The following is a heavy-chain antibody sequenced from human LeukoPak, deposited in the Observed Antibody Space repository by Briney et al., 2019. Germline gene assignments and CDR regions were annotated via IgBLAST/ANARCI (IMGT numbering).Heavy chain of an antibody. Sequence: PGGSLRLSCAASGFTFSSYGMHWVRQAPGKGLEGVAVISYDGSNKYYADSVKGRFTIPRDNSKNTLYLQMNSLRAEDTAVYYCAKVFPGVLRYFDWSPDAFDIWGQGTMVTVSS. CDR3: AKVFPGVLRYFDWSPDAFDI. CDR2: ISYDGSNK. J-gene: IGHJ3*02. V-gene: IGHV3-30*18. CDR1: GFTFSSYG. D-gene: IGHD3-9*01.